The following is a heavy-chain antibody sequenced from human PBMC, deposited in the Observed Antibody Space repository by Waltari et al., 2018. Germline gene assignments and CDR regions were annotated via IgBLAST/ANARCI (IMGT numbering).Heavy chain of an antibody. CDR3: AKGGGWLQDY. CDR1: GFTFSSYW. D-gene: IGHD5-12*01. J-gene: IGHJ4*02. V-gene: IGHV3-74*01. CDR2: INSDGSTT. Sequence: EVQLVESGGGLAQPGGSLRLSWVASGFTFSSYWMHWVRQAPGKGLGWVSRINSDGSTTNYADSVKGRFTISRDNAKNTLYLQMNSLRAEDTAVYYCAKGGGWLQDYWGQGTLVTVSS.